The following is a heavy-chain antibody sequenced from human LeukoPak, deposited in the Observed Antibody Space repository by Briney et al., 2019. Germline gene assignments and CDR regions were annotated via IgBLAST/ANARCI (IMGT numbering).Heavy chain of an antibody. V-gene: IGHV3-72*01. CDR3: AGVGGGVGSTDGLDF. J-gene: IGHJ3*01. Sequence: GGSLRLSCAASGFTLSAQYMDWVRQAPGKGLEWVGRIRNKANGYTTEYVASVRGRFIISRDDSKNSLYLQMNSLKTEDTAVYYCAGVGGGVGSTDGLDFWGQGTMVTVSS. CDR2: IRNKANGYTT. CDR1: GFTLSAQY. D-gene: IGHD3-16*01.